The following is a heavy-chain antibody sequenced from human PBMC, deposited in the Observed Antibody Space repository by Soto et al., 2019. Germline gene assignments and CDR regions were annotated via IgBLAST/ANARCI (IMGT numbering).Heavy chain of an antibody. V-gene: IGHV1-2*02. D-gene: IGHD3-22*01. J-gene: IGHJ4*02. CDR1: GYTFTSYY. CDR2: INPITGGT. CDR3: ARNYYDSSDRDYLDY. Sequence: ASVKVSCKASGYTFTSYYIHWVRQAPGQGLEWMGWINPITGGTNYAPKFQGRVTMTRDTSITTAYMELSRLRSDDTAVYYCARNYYDSSDRDYLDYWGQGTPVTVS.